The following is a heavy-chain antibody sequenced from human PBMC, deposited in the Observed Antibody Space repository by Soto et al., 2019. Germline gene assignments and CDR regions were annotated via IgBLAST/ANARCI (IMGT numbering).Heavy chain of an antibody. J-gene: IGHJ2*01. CDR3: ARDLRDISAAGISANWYFDL. CDR2: ISSSSSYT. D-gene: IGHD6-13*01. V-gene: IGHV3-11*06. Sequence: QVQLVESGGGLVKPGGSLRLSCAASGFTFSDYYMNWIRQAPGKGPEWVSYISSSSSYTKYADSVKGRFIVSRDNAKNSLYMRMNSRRAEDTAVYYCARDLRDISAAGISANWYFDLWGRGTLVTVSS. CDR1: GFTFSDYY.